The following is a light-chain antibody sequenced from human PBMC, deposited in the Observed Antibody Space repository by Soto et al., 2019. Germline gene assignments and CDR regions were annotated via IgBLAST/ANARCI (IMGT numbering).Light chain of an antibody. CDR2: GAS. Sequence: EIVLTQSPGTLSLSPGERATLSCRASQSVSSAYLAWYQQIPGQAPRLLIYGASSRATGIPDRFSGSRSGQDLTLAILCLEAEDLALYYCRRSGRSFYTFGHGTQREIK. J-gene: IGKJ2*01. CDR3: RRSGRSFYT. V-gene: IGKV3-20*01. CDR1: QSVSSAY.